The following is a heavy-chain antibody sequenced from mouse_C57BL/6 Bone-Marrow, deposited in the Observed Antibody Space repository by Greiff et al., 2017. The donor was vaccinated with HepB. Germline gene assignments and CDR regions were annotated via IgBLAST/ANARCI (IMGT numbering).Heavy chain of an antibody. Sequence: VQLQQSGAELAKPGASVKLSCKATGYTFTSYWMHWVKQRPGQGLEWIGDINPSSGYTKYNQKFKDKATLTADKSSSTAYMQLSSLTYEDSAVYCCERSRWYFDYWGQGTTLTVSS. CDR1: GYTFTSYW. J-gene: IGHJ2*01. CDR3: ERSRWYFDY. V-gene: IGHV1-7*01. D-gene: IGHD1-1*02. CDR2: INPSSGYT.